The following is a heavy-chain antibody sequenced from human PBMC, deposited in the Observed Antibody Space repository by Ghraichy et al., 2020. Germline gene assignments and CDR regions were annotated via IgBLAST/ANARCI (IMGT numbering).Heavy chain of an antibody. Sequence: GGSLRLSCAASGFTFSSYAMNWVRQAPGKGLEWVSGISGSGGRTYYADSVKGRFSISRDNSKNTLYLQMNSLRGDDTAVYYWVRGAAGASTATSLRRRWWEERPPPTETTRINDAFDIWGQGTMVTVSS. J-gene: IGHJ3*02. CDR2: ISGSGGRT. D-gene: IGHD4-17*01. V-gene: IGHV3-23*01. CDR3: VRGAAGASTATSLRRRWWEERPPPTETTRINDAFDI. CDR1: GFTFSSYA.